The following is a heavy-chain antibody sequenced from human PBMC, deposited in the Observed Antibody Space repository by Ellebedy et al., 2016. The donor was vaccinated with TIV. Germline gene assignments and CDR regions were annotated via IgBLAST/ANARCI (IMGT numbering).Heavy chain of an antibody. CDR1: GFTFSSYW. CDR3: ARFYSSSWYRDY. J-gene: IGHJ4*02. CDR2: IKQDGSEK. Sequence: GGSLRLSXAASGFTFSSYWMSWVRQAPGKGLEWVANIKQDGSEKYYVDSVKGRFTISRDNAKNSLYLQMNGLRAEDTAVYYCARFYSSSWYRDYWGQGTLVTVSS. D-gene: IGHD6-13*01. V-gene: IGHV3-7*01.